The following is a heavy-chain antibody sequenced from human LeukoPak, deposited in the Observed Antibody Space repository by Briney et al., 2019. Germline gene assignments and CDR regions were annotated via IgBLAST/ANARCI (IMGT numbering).Heavy chain of an antibody. CDR2: IYHSGST. CDR1: GGSISSSNW. D-gene: IGHD3-22*01. J-gene: IGHJ4*02. CDR3: ARDHTWDYYDSSGYYSYFDY. Sequence: SETLSLTCAVSGGSISSSNWWSWVRQPPGKGLEWIGEIYHSGSTNYNPSLKSRVTISVDKSKNQFSLKLSSVTAADTAVYYCARDHTWDYYDSSGYYSYFDYWGQGTLVTVSS. V-gene: IGHV4-4*02.